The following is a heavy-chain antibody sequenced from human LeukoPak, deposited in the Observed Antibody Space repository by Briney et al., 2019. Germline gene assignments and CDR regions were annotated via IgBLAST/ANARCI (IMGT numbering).Heavy chain of an antibody. CDR1: GGSMSPYY. D-gene: IGHD3-9*01. J-gene: IGHJ4*02. CDR3: VRGDDILTGWKSYYFDY. CDR2: IYNSGST. Sequence: PSETLSLTCTVSGGSMSPYYWTWIRQPPGKGLEWIGNIYTTGDIYNSGSTNYNPSLKSRVSISVDTSRNQFSLELSSVTAADTALYYCVRGDDILTGWKSYYFDYWGQGTRVTVSS. V-gene: IGHV4-59*01.